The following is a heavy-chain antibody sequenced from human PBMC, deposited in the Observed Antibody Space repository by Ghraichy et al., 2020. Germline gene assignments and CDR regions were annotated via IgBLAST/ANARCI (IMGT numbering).Heavy chain of an antibody. J-gene: IGHJ3*01. V-gene: IGHV3-23*01. CDR3: AKDSKDNNVVYDPFDL. D-gene: IGHD2-2*01. CDR2: IGCGGDSP. Sequence: GGSLRLSCTVSGFTFKNYAMAWVRQAPGKGPEWVSSIGCGGDSPLYADSVKGRFTISRDDSKNTLYLQISSLRVEDTAVYYCAKDSKDNNVVYDPFDLWGQGKTVTVSS. CDR1: GFTFKNYA.